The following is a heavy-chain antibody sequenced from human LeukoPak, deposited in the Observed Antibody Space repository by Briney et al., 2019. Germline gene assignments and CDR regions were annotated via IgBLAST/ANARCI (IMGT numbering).Heavy chain of an antibody. Sequence: GGSLRLSCAASGFTFSSYGMHWVRQAPGKGLEWVAFIRYDGSNKYYADSVKGRFTISRDNSKNTLYLQMNSLRAEDTAVYYCAREGAAMVRGVIGSWFDPWGQGTLVTVSS. CDR3: AREGAAMVRGVIGSWFDP. D-gene: IGHD3-10*01. CDR2: IRYDGSNK. J-gene: IGHJ5*02. CDR1: GFTFSSYG. V-gene: IGHV3-30*02.